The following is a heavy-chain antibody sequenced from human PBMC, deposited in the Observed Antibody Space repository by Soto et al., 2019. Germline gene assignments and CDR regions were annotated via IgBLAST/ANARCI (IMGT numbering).Heavy chain of an antibody. D-gene: IGHD3-22*01. CDR1: GFTFSSYG. V-gene: IGHV3-30*18. Sequence: QVPLVESGGGVVQPGRSLRLSCAASGFTFSSYGMHWVRQAPGKGLEWVAVISYDGSNKYYADSVKGRFTISRDNSKNTLYLQMNSLRAEDTAVYYCAKTLYYYDSSGYWDYWGQGTLVTVSS. CDR2: ISYDGSNK. J-gene: IGHJ4*02. CDR3: AKTLYYYDSSGYWDY.